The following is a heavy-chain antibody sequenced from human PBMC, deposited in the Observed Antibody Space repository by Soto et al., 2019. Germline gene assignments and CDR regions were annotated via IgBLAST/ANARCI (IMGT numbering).Heavy chain of an antibody. V-gene: IGHV3-30-3*01. D-gene: IGHD2-8*01. Sequence: GGSLRLSCAASGFTFSSYAMHCVRQAPGKGLEWVAVISYDGSNKYYADSVKGRFTISRDNSRNTLYLQMNSLRAEDTAVYYCARGWSARVTPPPDVYWGQGTLVTVSS. CDR2: ISYDGSNK. CDR3: ARGWSARVTPPPDVY. CDR1: GFTFSSYA. J-gene: IGHJ4*02.